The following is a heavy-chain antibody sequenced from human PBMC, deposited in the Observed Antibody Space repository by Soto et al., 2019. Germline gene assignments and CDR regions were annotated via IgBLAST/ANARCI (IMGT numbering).Heavy chain of an antibody. CDR2: IYWNDDK. J-gene: IGHJ4*02. D-gene: IGHD2-2*01. Sequence: QITLKESGPTLVKPTQTLTLTCTFSGFSLSTSGVGVGWIRQPPGKALDWLALIYWNDDKRYNPSLQSRLTITKDTSKNQVVLTVTNRDPVDTATYYCAHSLSRHCSGTSCLGDFDYWGQGTLVTVSS. CDR3: AHSLSRHCSGTSCLGDFDY. CDR1: GFSLSTSGVG. V-gene: IGHV2-5*01.